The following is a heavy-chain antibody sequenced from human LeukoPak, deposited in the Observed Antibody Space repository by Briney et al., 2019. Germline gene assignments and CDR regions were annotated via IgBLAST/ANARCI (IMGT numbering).Heavy chain of an antibody. CDR3: ARDGYYDSSGYFG. D-gene: IGHD3-22*01. CDR2: IKQDGSEK. J-gene: IGHJ1*01. CDR1: GFTFSSDW. Sequence: VGPLRLSCAASGFTFSSDWMSWVRQAPGKGLEWVANIKQDGSEKYYVDSVKGRFTISRDNAKNSLYLQMNSLRAEDTAVYYCARDGYYDSSGYFGWGQGTLVTVSS. V-gene: IGHV3-7*01.